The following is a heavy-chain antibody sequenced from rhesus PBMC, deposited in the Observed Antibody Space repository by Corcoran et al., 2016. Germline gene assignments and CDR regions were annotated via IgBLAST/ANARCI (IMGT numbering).Heavy chain of an antibody. CDR3: ARRLEGYFEF. J-gene: IGHJ1*01. CDR1: GGSNYY. D-gene: IGHD3-3*01. Sequence: QVQLQESGPGLVKPSETLSLTCAVSGGSNYYWSWIRQPPGKGLEWIGYITSSGSPSYHPSLKSRVTISRDTSKNQFSLKLSSVTAADTAVYYCARRLEGYFEFWGQGALVTVSS. CDR2: ITSSGSP. V-gene: IGHV4-122*02.